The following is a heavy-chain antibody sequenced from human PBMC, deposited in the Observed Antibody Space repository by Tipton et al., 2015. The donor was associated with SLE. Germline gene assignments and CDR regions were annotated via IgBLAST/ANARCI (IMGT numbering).Heavy chain of an antibody. J-gene: IGHJ3*02. V-gene: IGHV4-34*01. CDR2: INHSGST. Sequence: TLSLTCTVSGGSISSYYWSWIRQPPGKGLEWIGEINHSGSTNYKPSLKSRVTMSVDTSKNQFSLKLSSVTAADTAVYFCATTDIWGPGTLVTVSS. CDR3: ATTDI. CDR1: GGSISSYY.